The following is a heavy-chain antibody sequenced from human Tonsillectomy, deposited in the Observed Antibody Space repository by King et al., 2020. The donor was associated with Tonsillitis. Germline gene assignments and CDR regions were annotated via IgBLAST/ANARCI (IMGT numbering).Heavy chain of an antibody. D-gene: IGHD3-9*01. CDR2: ISYDGSNK. Sequence: VQLVESGGGVVQPGRSLRLSCAASGFTFSSYAMHWVRQAPGKGLEWVAVISYDGSNKYYADSVKGRFTISRDNSKNTLYVQRNSLRAEDTAVYYCARELRYFDWLLSPFDYWGQGILVTVSS. V-gene: IGHV3-30*16. CDR1: GFTFSSYA. J-gene: IGHJ4*02. CDR3: ARELRYFDWLLSPFDY.